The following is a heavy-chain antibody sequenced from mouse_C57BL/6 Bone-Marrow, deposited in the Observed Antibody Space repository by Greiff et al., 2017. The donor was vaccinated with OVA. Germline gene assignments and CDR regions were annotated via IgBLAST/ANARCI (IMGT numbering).Heavy chain of an antibody. J-gene: IGHJ1*03. Sequence: EVQLQQSGPELVKPGASVKISCKASGYTFTDYYMNWVKQSHGKSLEWIGDINPNNSGTSYNQKFKGKATLTVDKSSSTAYMELRSLTSEDSAVYYCARHYYYGSRRYFDVWGTGTTVTVSS. D-gene: IGHD1-1*01. CDR1: GYTFTDYY. V-gene: IGHV1-26*01. CDR2: INPNNSGT. CDR3: ARHYYYGSRRYFDV.